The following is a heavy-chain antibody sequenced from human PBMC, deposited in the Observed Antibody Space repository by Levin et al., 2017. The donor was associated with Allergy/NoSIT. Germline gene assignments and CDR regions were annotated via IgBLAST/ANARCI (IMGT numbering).Heavy chain of an antibody. CDR2: INPSGGST. V-gene: IGHV1-46*01. CDR3: ARDFSSWYWLVYFDY. J-gene: IGHJ4*02. CDR1: GYTFTSYY. D-gene: IGHD6-13*01. Sequence: GESLKISCKASGYTFTSYYMHWVRQAPGQGLEWMGIINPSGGSTSYAQKFQGRVTMTRDTSTSTVYMELSSLRSEDTAVYYCARDFSSWYWLVYFDYWGQGTLVTVSS.